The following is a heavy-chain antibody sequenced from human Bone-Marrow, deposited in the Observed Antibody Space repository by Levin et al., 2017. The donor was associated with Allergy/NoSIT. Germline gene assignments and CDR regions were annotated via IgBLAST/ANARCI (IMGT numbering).Heavy chain of an antibody. CDR1: GYTFTSYD. J-gene: IGHJ5*02. CDR3: ARVCSSSSCSGYWFDP. D-gene: IGHD2-2*01. CDR2: MNPNSGNT. V-gene: IGHV1-8*01. Sequence: PVASVKVSCKASGYTFTSYDINWVRQATGQGLEWMGWMNPNSGNTGYAQKFQGRVTMTRDNSITTAYMELSSLRSEDTAVYYCARVCSSSSCSGYWFDPWGQGTLVTVSS.